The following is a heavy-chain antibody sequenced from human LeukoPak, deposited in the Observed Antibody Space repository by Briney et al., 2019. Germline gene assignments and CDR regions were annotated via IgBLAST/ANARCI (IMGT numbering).Heavy chain of an antibody. V-gene: IGHV4-4*07. Sequence: KPSETLSLTCTVSGGCISSYYWSWIRQPAGKGLEWIGRIYTSGSTNYNPSLKSRVTMSVDTSKNQFSLKLSSVTAADTAVYYCARETSQKGAHYMDVWGKGTTVTISS. CDR3: ARETSQKGAHYMDV. CDR2: IYTSGST. J-gene: IGHJ6*03. D-gene: IGHD3-16*01. CDR1: GGCISSYY.